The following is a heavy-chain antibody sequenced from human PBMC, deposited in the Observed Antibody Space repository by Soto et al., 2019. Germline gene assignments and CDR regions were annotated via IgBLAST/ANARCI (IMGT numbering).Heavy chain of an antibody. CDR2: IVVGSGNT. Sequence: QMQLVQSGPEVKKPGTSVRVSCKSSGFTFTTSALQWVRQARGQRLEWIGWIVVGSGNTSYAQKFQERVSITRDMSTSTFYMDLRSLRSEDTAVYYCAADRAGGGYYDLDVWGKGTKVIVSS. V-gene: IGHV1-58*01. CDR1: GFTFTTSA. J-gene: IGHJ6*03. CDR3: AADRAGGGYYDLDV. D-gene: IGHD6-19*01.